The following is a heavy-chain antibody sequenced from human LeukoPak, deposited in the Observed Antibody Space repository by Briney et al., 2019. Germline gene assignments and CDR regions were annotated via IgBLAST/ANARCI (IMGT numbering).Heavy chain of an antibody. CDR2: INYSGST. CDR1: GSSISSGGHY. D-gene: IGHD3-3*01. CDR3: ARDEAIFGAGYYYGMDV. Sequence: SETLSLTCTVSGSSISSGGHYWSWIRQHPGKGLEWIGYINYSGSTYYNPSLKSRVTISVDTSQNQFSLKLSSVTAADTAVYYCARDEAIFGAGYYYGMDVWGQGTTVTVSS. V-gene: IGHV4-31*03. J-gene: IGHJ6*02.